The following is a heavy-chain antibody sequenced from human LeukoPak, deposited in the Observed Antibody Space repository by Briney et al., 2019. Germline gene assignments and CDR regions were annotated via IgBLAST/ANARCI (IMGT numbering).Heavy chain of an antibody. Sequence: GESPKISCKGSGYSFTSYWIGWVRQMPGKGLEWMGIIYPGDSDTRYSPSFQGQVTISADKSISTAYLQWSSLKASDTAMYYCARPRPRGSSYYDSSGYYFDYWGQGTLVTVSS. J-gene: IGHJ4*02. CDR2: IYPGDSDT. D-gene: IGHD3-22*01. CDR3: ARPRPRGSSYYDSSGYYFDY. CDR1: GYSFTSYW. V-gene: IGHV5-51*01.